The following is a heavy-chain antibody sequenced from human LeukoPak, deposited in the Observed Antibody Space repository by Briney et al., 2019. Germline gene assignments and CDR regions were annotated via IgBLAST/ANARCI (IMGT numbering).Heavy chain of an antibody. Sequence: SETLSLTCTVSGFSISTNDYHWSWIRQHPGKGLEWIGYIYYSGSTYYNPSLKSRVTISVDTSKNQFSLKLSSVTAADTAVYYCARAIMITFGGVIVGYWGQGTLVTVSS. D-gene: IGHD3-16*02. CDR2: IYYSGST. CDR1: GFSISTNDYH. CDR3: ARAIMITFGGVIVGY. J-gene: IGHJ4*02. V-gene: IGHV4-31*03.